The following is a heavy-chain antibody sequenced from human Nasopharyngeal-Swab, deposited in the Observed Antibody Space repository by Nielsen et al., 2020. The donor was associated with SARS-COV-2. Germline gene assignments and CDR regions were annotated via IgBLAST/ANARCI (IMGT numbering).Heavy chain of an antibody. CDR3: AHRRFFNGKWNEGTFDT. CDR2: IYWDDDK. D-gene: IGHD1-20*01. V-gene: IGHV2-5*02. J-gene: IGHJ3*02. Sequence: SGPTLVKPTQTLTLTCSFSGFSLTTSPVGVGWIRQLPGKALEWLAVIYWDDDKRYWPSLKSRLTITKDTSNNQVVLTVTNMDPVDTATYYCAHRRFFNGKWNEGTFDTWGQGTMVTVSS. CDR1: GFSLTTSPVG.